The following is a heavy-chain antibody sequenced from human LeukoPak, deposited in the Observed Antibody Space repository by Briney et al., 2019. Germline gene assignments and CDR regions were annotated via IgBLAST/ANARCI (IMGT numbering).Heavy chain of an antibody. V-gene: IGHV4-34*01. CDR1: GGSFSGYY. J-gene: IGHJ4*02. CDR3: ARGSRYDSSGTQGDYYFDY. Sequence: SETLSLTCAVYGGSFSGYYWSWIRQPPGKGLEWIGEINHSGSTNYNPSLKSRVTISVDTSKNQFSLKLSSVTAADTAVYYCARGSRYDSSGTQGDYYFDYWGQGTLVTVSS. D-gene: IGHD3-22*01. CDR2: INHSGST.